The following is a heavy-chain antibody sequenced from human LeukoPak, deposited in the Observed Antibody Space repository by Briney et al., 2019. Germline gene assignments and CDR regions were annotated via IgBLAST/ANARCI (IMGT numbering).Heavy chain of an antibody. CDR2: MSSSGGNI. CDR1: GFTFSSYS. D-gene: IGHD2-15*01. V-gene: IGHV3-21*05. Sequence: PGGSLRLPCAASGFTFSSYSMNWVRQAPGKGLEWVSYMSSSGGNIYCADSVKGRLTISRDNAKNSLYLQMNSLRAEDTAVYYCAVLGYCSGGSCYSTNHFDYWGQGTLVTVSS. J-gene: IGHJ4*02. CDR3: AVLGYCSGGSCYSTNHFDY.